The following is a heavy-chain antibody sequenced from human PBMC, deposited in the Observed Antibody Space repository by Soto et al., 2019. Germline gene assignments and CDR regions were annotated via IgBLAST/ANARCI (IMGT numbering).Heavy chain of an antibody. CDR1: GGSVSATSYY. D-gene: IGHD5-12*01. CDR2: IYYSGST. J-gene: IGHJ4*02. CDR3: ARLPQPLLQWLQPYYFDY. Sequence: PSETLSLTCTVSGGSVSATSYYWSWIRQPPGKGLEWIGYIYYSGSTYYNPSLKSRVTISVDTSKNQFSLKLSSVTAADTAVYYCARLPQPLLQWLQPYYFDYWGQGTLVTVSS. V-gene: IGHV4-39*01.